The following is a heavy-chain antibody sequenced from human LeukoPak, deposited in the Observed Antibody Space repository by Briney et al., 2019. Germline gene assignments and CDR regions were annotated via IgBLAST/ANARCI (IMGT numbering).Heavy chain of an antibody. V-gene: IGHV3-23*01. D-gene: IGHD3-22*01. J-gene: IGHJ4*02. Sequence: PGGSLRLSCAASGFSFSSHGMSWVRQAPGKGLEWVSAISGSGGSTYYADSVKGRFTISRDNSKNTLYLQMNSLRADDTAVYYCAKAITMIVITPGYWGQGTLVTVSS. CDR2: ISGSGGST. CDR3: AKAITMIVITPGY. CDR1: GFSFSSHG.